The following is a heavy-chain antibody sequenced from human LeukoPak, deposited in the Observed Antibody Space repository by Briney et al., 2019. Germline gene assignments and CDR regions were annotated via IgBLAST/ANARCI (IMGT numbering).Heavy chain of an antibody. J-gene: IGHJ4*02. CDR1: GGSIRSYY. CDR2: IYTSGST. V-gene: IGHV4-4*07. Sequence: SETLSLTCTVSGGSIRSYYWNWIRQPAGKGLEYIGRIYTSGSTNYNPSLKSRVTMSVDTSKNQFSLKLSSVTAADTAVYYCVGGSYYGGDYWGQGTLVTVSS. D-gene: IGHD4-23*01. CDR3: VGGSYYGGDY.